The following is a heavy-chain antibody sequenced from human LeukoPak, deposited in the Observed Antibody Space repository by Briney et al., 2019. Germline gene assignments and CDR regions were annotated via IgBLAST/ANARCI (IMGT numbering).Heavy chain of an antibody. CDR2: INPNSGDT. CDR3: ARERGQQLVRSWFDP. V-gene: IGHV1-2*02. Sequence: ASVKVSCKASGYTFTGYYMHWVRQAPGQGLEWMGWINPNSGDTNYAQKFQGRVTMTRDTSISTAYMELSRLRSDDTAVYYCARERGQQLVRSWFDPWGQGTLVTVSS. D-gene: IGHD6-13*01. CDR1: GYTFTGYY. J-gene: IGHJ5*02.